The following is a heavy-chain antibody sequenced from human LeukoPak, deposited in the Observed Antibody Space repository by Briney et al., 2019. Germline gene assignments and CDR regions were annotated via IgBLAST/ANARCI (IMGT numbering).Heavy chain of an antibody. CDR1: GFILSSYE. D-gene: IGHD4-11*01. CDR3: ARGGYSNANKFYYYGMDV. Sequence: PGGSLRLSCAASGFILSSYEMNWVRQAPGKGLEWVSYISNSGSTIYYADSVKGRFTISRDNAKNSLYLQMNSLRAEDTAVYYCARGGYSNANKFYYYGMDVWGQGTTVTV. CDR2: ISNSGSTI. J-gene: IGHJ6*02. V-gene: IGHV3-48*03.